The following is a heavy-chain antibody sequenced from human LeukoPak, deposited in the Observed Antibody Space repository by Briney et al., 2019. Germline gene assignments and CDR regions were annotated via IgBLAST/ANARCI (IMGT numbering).Heavy chain of an antibody. V-gene: IGHV1-3*01. CDR1: GYTFTNFA. J-gene: IGHJ6*02. CDR3: ASSVGLLGQYYYYGMDV. D-gene: IGHD2/OR15-2a*01. Sequence: ASVKVSCKASGYTFTNFAVQWVRQAPGQGLEWMGWINAGIGTTKYSQKFQDRVTITRDTSASTAYMVLSSLRSEDTALYYCASSVGLLGQYYYYGMDVWGQGTTVIVSS. CDR2: INAGIGTT.